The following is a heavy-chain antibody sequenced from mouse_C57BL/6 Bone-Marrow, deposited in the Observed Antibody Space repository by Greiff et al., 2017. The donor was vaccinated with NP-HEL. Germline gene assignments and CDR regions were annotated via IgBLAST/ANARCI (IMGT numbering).Heavy chain of an antibody. CDR2: FHPSNDDT. D-gene: IGHD2-1*01. Sequence: VKLMESGAELVKPGASVKMSCKASGYTFTTYPIEWVKQNHGKSLEWIGNFHPSNDDTEYNEKFKNKATLTVEKSSSTVYLELSRLTSDDSSVYYGARGGNYWYYFDYWGQGTTLTVSS. J-gene: IGHJ2*01. V-gene: IGHV1-47*01. CDR3: ARGGNYWYYFDY. CDR1: GYTFTTYP.